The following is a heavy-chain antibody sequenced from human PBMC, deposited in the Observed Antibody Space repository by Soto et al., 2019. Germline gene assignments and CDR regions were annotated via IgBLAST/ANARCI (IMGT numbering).Heavy chain of an antibody. CDR1: GYTFTSYA. J-gene: IGHJ5*02. CDR3: ARDRITMVRGAPYNWFDP. D-gene: IGHD3-10*01. Sequence: ASVKVSCKASGYTFTSYAMHWVRQAPGQRLEWMGWINAGNGNTKYSQKFQGRVTITRDTSASTAYMELSSLRSEDTAVYYCARDRITMVRGAPYNWFDPWGQGTLVTVSS. CDR2: INAGNGNT. V-gene: IGHV1-3*01.